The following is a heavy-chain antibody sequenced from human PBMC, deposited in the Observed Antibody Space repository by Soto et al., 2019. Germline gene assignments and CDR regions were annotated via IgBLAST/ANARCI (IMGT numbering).Heavy chain of an antibody. Sequence: ASVKVSCKASGYTFTGYAMHWVRQAPGQRLEWMGGFDPEDGETIYAQKFQGRVTMTEDTSTDTAYMELSSLRSEDTAVYYCATCGGDCSYNWFDPWGQGTLVTVSS. D-gene: IGHD2-21*02. CDR2: FDPEDGET. J-gene: IGHJ5*02. CDR3: ATCGGDCSYNWFDP. CDR1: GYTFTGYA. V-gene: IGHV1-24*01.